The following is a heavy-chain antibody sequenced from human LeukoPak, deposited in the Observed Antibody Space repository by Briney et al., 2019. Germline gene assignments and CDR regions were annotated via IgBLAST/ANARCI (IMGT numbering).Heavy chain of an antibody. CDR2: IIPILGIA. D-gene: IGHD5-12*01. Sequence: ASVKVSCKASGGTFSSYAISWVRQAPGQGLEWMGRIIPILGIANYAQKFQGRVTITADKSTSTAYMELSSLRSEDTAVYYCAREGPTTSIVAPLLFDPWGQGTLVTVSS. J-gene: IGHJ5*02. CDR1: GGTFSSYA. CDR3: AREGPTTSIVAPLLFDP. V-gene: IGHV1-69*04.